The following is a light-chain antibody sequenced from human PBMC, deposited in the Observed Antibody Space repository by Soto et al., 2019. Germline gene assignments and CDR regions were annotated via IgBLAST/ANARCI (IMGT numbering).Light chain of an antibody. J-gene: IGLJ1*01. Sequence: QSALTQPASVSGSPGQAITISCTGTSSDVGNYNLVSWYQQHPGKAPKLMIYDVSKRPSGVSNRFSGSKSGNTASLTIAGLQADDEAYYYCCSYAGDSYVFGTGTKVTVL. CDR2: DVS. V-gene: IGLV2-23*02. CDR1: SSDVGNYNL. CDR3: CSYAGDSYV.